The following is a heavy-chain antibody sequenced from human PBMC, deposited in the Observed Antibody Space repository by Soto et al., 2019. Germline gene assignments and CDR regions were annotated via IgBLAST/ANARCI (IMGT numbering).Heavy chain of an antibody. D-gene: IGHD3-9*01. V-gene: IGHV1-69*13. CDR3: ARGVLRYFDWSANYYDFDY. J-gene: IGHJ4*02. CDR2: IIPIFSTA. CDR1: GGTFSSYA. Sequence: SVKVSCKASGGTFSSYAISWVRQAPGQGLEWMGGIIPIFSTANYAQKFQGRVTITADESTSTAYMELSSLRSEDTAVYYCARGVLRYFDWSANYYDFDYWGQGTLVTVSS.